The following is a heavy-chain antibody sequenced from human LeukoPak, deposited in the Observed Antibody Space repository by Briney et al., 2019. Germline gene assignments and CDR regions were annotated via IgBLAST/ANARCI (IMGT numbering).Heavy chain of an antibody. CDR3: VRDQYCASSSCPGAFDL. CDR2: IKSKTDGGTT. D-gene: IGHD2-2*01. Sequence: GGSLRLSCAASGFSINYDWMSWARQAPGKGLEWVGRIKSKTDGGTTEYAAPVKGRFTISRDDSRNTLYLQMSRLKSEDTAVYYRVRDQYCASSSCPGAFDLWGQGTVVTVSS. V-gene: IGHV3-15*01. J-gene: IGHJ3*01. CDR1: GFSINYDW.